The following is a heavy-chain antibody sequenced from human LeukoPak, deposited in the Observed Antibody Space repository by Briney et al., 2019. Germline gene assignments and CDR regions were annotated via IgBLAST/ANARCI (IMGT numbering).Heavy chain of an antibody. V-gene: IGHV3-23*01. CDR1: GFTFSRYG. CDR3: AKDRGSTRYYFDY. J-gene: IGHJ4*02. CDR2: ISGSGDST. D-gene: IGHD3-10*01. Sequence: GGSLRLACAASGFTFSRYGMTWVRQAPGKGLEWVSAISGSGDSTYYADSVKGRFTTSRDNSKNTLYLQMNGLRVEDTAVYYCAKDRGSTRYYFDYWGQGTLVTVSS.